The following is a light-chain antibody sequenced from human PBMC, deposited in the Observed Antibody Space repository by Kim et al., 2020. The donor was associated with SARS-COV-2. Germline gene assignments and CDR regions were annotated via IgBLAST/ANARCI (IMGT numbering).Light chain of an antibody. J-gene: IGLJ1*01. V-gene: IGLV1-44*01. Sequence: QSVLTQPPSASGTPGQRVTISCSGSSSNIGSNTVNWYQQLPGTASKLLIYSNNQRPSGVPDRFSGSKSGTSASLAISGLQSEDEADYYCAAWDDSLRVFGTGTKVTVL. CDR2: SNN. CDR1: SSNIGSNT. CDR3: AAWDDSLRV.